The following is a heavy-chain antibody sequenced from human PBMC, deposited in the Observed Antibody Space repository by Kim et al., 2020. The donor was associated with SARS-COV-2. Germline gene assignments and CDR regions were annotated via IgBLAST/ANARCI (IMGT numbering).Heavy chain of an antibody. D-gene: IGHD6-13*01. V-gene: IGHV3-23*01. Sequence: GGSLRLSCAASGITFSRHPMGWVRQAPGKGLDWVSTINESGKNTHYPDSVKGRFSISRDNSRNIVYLQMSSLRDEDTAVYYCTLWYTEQFDYWGQGLQVTVSS. CDR1: GITFSRHP. CDR3: TLWYTEQFDY. J-gene: IGHJ4*02. CDR2: INESGKNT.